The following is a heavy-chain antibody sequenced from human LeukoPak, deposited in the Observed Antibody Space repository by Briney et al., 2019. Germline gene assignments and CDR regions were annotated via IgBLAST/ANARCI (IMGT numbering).Heavy chain of an antibody. CDR2: TWHDGSNK. D-gene: IGHD5-18*01. Sequence: GGSLRLSCAASGFTFSSYAMHWVRQAPGKGLEWVALTWHDGSNKYYADSVKGRFTISRDNLKNTLYLQMNSLRAEDTGLYYCARDRGYTYGHPFDYWGQGTLVTVSS. CDR1: GFTFSSYA. J-gene: IGHJ4*02. V-gene: IGHV3-33*01. CDR3: ARDRGYTYGHPFDY.